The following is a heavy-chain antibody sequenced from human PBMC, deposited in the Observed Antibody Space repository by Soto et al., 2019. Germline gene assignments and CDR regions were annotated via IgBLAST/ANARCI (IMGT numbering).Heavy chain of an antibody. CDR2: ISAYNGNK. V-gene: IGHV1-18*01. CDR1: GYSFTSYG. J-gene: IGHJ4*02. D-gene: IGHD6-13*01. CDR3: ARDLGQQLVDY. Sequence: QVQLVQSGAEVKKPGASVKVSCKASGYSFTSYGISWVRQAPGQGLEWMGWISAYNGNKKYAQKLQGRVTMTKDTSTSTAYREVRSLSSEDTAVYYCARDLGQQLVDYWGQGTLVTVSS.